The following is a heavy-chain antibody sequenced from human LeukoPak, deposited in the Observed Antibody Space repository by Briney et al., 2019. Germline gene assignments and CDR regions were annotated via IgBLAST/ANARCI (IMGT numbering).Heavy chain of an antibody. Sequence: ASVKVSCKASGYTFTSYYMHWVRQAPGQGLEWMGIINPSGGSASYAQKFQGRVTMTRDTSTSTVYMELSSLRSEDTAVYYCARDPLRGVVPAAIEDYFDYWGQGTLVTVSS. CDR3: ARDPLRGVVPAAIEDYFDY. CDR2: INPSGGSA. CDR1: GYTFTSYY. J-gene: IGHJ4*02. D-gene: IGHD2-2*02. V-gene: IGHV1-46*01.